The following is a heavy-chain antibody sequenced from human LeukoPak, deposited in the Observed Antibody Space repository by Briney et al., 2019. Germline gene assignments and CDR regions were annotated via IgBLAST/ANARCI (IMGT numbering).Heavy chain of an antibody. CDR3: ARDPDSSTSRPIDY. CDR2: INHSGST. CDR1: GGSFSGYY. Sequence: PSETLSLTCAVYGGSFSGYYWSWIRQPPGKGLEWIGEINHSGSTNYNPSLKSRVTISVDTSKNQFSLKLSSVTAADTAVYYCARDPDSSTSRPIDYWGQGTLVTVSS. J-gene: IGHJ4*02. V-gene: IGHV4-34*01. D-gene: IGHD2-2*01.